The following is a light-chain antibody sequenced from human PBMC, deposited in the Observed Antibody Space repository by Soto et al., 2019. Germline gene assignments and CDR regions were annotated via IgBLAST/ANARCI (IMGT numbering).Light chain of an antibody. V-gene: IGLV1-40*01. CDR3: PSYDSSLGGSV. CDR1: SSNIGAGYD. J-gene: IGLJ1*01. Sequence: QSVLTQPPSVSGAPGQRVTISCTGSSSNIGAGYDVHWYQQLPGAAPKLLIYGNTDRPSGVPDRFSGSRSGASASLAITGLQTEDEADYYCPSYDSSLGGSVFGTGTKLTVL. CDR2: GNT.